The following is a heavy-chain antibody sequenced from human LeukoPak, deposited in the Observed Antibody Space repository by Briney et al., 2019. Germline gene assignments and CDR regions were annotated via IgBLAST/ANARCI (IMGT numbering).Heavy chain of an antibody. D-gene: IGHD6-6*01. Sequence: PGGSLRLSCAASGFTFSSYSMNWVRQAPGKGLEWVSSISSSSSYIYYADSVKGRFTISRDNAKNSLYLQMNSLRAEDTAVYYCAGGSEGSSLNWFDPWGQGTLVTVSS. CDR2: ISSSSSYI. J-gene: IGHJ5*02. CDR3: AGGSEGSSLNWFDP. CDR1: GFTFSSYS. V-gene: IGHV3-21*01.